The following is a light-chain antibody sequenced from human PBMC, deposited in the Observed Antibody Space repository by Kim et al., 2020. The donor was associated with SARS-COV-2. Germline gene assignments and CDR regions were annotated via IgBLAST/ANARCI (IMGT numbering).Light chain of an antibody. CDR1: SSNSGTNY. Sequence: VTIPCSGSSSNSGTNYVYWYQRLPGTPPKVLVYRNNRRPSGVPDRFSGSKSGTSASLAISGLRSEDEADYYCATWDDSLIGVVFGGGTQLTVL. CDR3: ATWDDSLIGVV. J-gene: IGLJ2*01. V-gene: IGLV1-47*01. CDR2: RNN.